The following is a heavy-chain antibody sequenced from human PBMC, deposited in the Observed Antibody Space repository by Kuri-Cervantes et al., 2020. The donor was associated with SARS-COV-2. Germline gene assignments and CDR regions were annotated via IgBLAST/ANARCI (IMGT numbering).Heavy chain of an antibody. CDR1: GFTFSSYA. Sequence: GGSLRLSCAASGFTFSSYAMHWVRQAPGKGLEWVAVISYDGSNKYYADSVKGRFTISRDNSKNTLYLQMNSLRAEDTAVYYCARGHYDFWSGYYFDYWGQGTLVTVSS. CDR3: ARGHYDFWSGYYFDY. D-gene: IGHD3-3*01. V-gene: IGHV3-30-3*01. CDR2: ISYDGSNK. J-gene: IGHJ4*02.